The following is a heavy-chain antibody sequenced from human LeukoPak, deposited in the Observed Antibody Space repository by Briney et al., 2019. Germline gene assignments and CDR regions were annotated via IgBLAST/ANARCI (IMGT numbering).Heavy chain of an antibody. D-gene: IGHD3-22*01. CDR2: IDWSGGST. CDR1: GFTFDDYG. V-gene: IGHV3-20*04. J-gene: IGHJ4*02. Sequence: GGSLRLSCAASGFTFDDYGMSWVRQAPGKGLEWVSGIDWSGGSTTYADSVKGRFSISRDRAKKSLYLQMNSLRAEDTALYYCARGRSAFDSSGRVTFDYWSQGTLVTGSS. CDR3: ARGRSAFDSSGRVTFDY.